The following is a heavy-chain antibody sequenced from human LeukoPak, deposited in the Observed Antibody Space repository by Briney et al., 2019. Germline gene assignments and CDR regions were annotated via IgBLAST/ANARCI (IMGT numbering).Heavy chain of an antibody. CDR1: GXTFSSYG. D-gene: IGHD3-10*01. V-gene: IGHV3-30*02. CDR2: IRYDGSNK. CDR3: ARTTTPHYYGSGSYALGY. Sequence: GGSLRLSCAASGXTFSSYGMHWVRQAPGKGQEWVAVIRYDGSNKYYADSVKGRFTISRDNSKNTLYLQMSSLSAEDTAVYYCARTTTPHYYGSGSYALGYWGQGTLVTVPS. J-gene: IGHJ4*02.